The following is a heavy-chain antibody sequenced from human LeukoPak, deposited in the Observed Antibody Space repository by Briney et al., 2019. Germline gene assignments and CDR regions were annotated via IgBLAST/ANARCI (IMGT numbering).Heavy chain of an antibody. CDR1: AYTFTSYD. J-gene: IGHJ4*02. D-gene: IGHD2-15*01. CDR3: ARGAPGSYCSGGSCPYLDY. CDR2: MNPNSSNT. Sequence: GASVKVSCRASAYTFTSYDITWVRQATGQGLEWMGWMNPNSSNTGYAQKFQGRVTMTRNTSISTAYMELSSLRSEDTAVYYCARGAPGSYCSGGSCPYLDYWGQGTLISVSS. V-gene: IGHV1-8*01.